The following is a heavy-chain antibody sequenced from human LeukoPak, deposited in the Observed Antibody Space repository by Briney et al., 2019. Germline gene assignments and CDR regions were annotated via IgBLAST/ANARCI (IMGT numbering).Heavy chain of an antibody. J-gene: IGHJ4*02. Sequence: SETLSLTCTVSGGSISSGDYYWSWLRQPPGKGLEWIGEINHSGSTNYNPSLKSRVTISVDTSKNQFSLKLSSVTAADTAVYYCARSSYTESIDYWGQGTLVTVSS. V-gene: IGHV4-39*07. CDR3: ARSSYTESIDY. CDR2: INHSGST. CDR1: GGSISSGDYY. D-gene: IGHD3-16*01.